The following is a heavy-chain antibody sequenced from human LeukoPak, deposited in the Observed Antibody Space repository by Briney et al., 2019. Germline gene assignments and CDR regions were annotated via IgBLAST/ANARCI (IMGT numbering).Heavy chain of an antibody. V-gene: IGHV3-23*01. CDR2: ISASGGST. J-gene: IGHJ4*02. CDR3: ARDLEAARPGY. Sequence: PGGSLRLSCAASGFTFSSYDMSWVRQAPGKGLEWVSSISASGGSTYYVDSVKGRFAISRDYSKNTLYLQMSSLRADDTAIYYCARDLEAARPGYWGQGTLVTVSS. D-gene: IGHD6-6*01. CDR1: GFTFSSYD.